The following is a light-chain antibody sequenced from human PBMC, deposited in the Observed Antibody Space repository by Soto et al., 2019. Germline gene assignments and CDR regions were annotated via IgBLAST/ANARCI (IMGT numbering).Light chain of an antibody. CDR1: QSISSW. Sequence: DIQMTQSPSTLSASVGDRVTITCRASQSISSWLAWYQQKPGKAPKLLIYKASSLESGVPSRFSGSGSGTEFTLTISSLQPNDFATYYCQQYNSYSWTFGQWPKVEIK. V-gene: IGKV1-5*03. J-gene: IGKJ1*01. CDR3: QQYNSYSWT. CDR2: KAS.